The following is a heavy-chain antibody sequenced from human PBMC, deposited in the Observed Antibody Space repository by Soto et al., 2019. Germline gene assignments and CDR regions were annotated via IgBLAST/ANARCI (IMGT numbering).Heavy chain of an antibody. CDR1: GFTFSSYG. J-gene: IGHJ6*02. CDR2: ISYDGSNK. CDR3: AKSQEYASPPEYYYYYGMDV. V-gene: IGHV3-30*18. D-gene: IGHD2-8*01. Sequence: GGSLRLSCAASGFTFSSYGMHWVRQAPGKGLEWVAVISYDGSNKYYADSVKGRFTISRDNSKNTLYLQMNSLRAEDTAVYYCAKSQEYASPPEYYYYYGMDVWGQGTTVTVSS.